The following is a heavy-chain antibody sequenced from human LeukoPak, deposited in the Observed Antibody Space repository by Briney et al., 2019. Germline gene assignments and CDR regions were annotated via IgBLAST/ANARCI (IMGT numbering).Heavy chain of an antibody. D-gene: IGHD1-14*01. CDR2: IAYDGSRA. CDR3: TRYNNDHFDY. V-gene: IGHV3-33*01. J-gene: IGHJ4*02. Sequence: GGSLRLSGAGSGFTFGGYGMHWFRQTPGKGLEWVAVIAYDGSRAFYADSVKGRFTISRDNSKNTMSVQMDDLRAEDTAVYYCTRYNNDHFDYWGQGTLVTVSS. CDR1: GFTFGGYG.